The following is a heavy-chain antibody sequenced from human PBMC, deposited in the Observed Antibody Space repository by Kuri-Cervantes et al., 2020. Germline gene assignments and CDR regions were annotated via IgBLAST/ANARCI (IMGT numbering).Heavy chain of an antibody. CDR1: GFTFSDYY. D-gene: IGHD3-16*01. CDR2: ISSSGSTI. Sequence: GESLKISCAASGFTFSDYYMSWIRQAPGKGLEWVSYISSSGSTIYYADSVKGRFTISRDNAKNSLYLQMNSLRVEDTAVYYCTRSNWNGGGAYDFWGQGTMVTVSS. CDR3: TRSNWNGGGAYDF. J-gene: IGHJ3*01. V-gene: IGHV3-11*04.